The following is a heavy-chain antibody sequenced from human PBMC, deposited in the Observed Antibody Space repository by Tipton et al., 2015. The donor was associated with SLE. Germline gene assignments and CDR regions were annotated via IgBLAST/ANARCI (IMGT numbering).Heavy chain of an antibody. CDR3: ARGSLITFGGVIDDAFDI. Sequence: LRLSCTVSGGSISSSSYYWGWIRQPPGKGLEWIGSIYYRGSPYYNPSLRSRVTISVDRSKNQFSLKLSSVTAADTAVYYCARGSLITFGGVIDDAFDIWGQGTMVTVSS. CDR2: IYYRGSP. D-gene: IGHD3-16*02. CDR1: GGSISSSSYY. V-gene: IGHV4-39*07. J-gene: IGHJ3*02.